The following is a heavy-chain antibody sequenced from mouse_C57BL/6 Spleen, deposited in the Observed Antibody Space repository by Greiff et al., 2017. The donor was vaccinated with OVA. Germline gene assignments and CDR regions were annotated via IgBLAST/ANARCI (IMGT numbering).Heavy chain of an antibody. Sequence: DVQLVESGPGLVKPSQSLSLTCSVTGYSITSGYYWNWIRQFPGNKLEWMGYISYDGSNNYNPSLKNRSSITRDTAKNQFFLKLNSVTTEDTATYYCARDPLIYDGYWFAYWGQGTLVTVSA. V-gene: IGHV3-6*01. D-gene: IGHD2-3*01. CDR2: ISYDGSN. J-gene: IGHJ3*01. CDR1: GYSITSGYY. CDR3: ARDPLIYDGYWFAY.